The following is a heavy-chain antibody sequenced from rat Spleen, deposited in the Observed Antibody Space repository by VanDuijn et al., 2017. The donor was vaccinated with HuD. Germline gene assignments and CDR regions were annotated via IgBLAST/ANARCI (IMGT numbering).Heavy chain of an antibody. CDR2: IWKGGST. CDR3: AKHGGSYPPYVMDV. CDR1: GFSVTNYH. D-gene: IGHD1-2*01. J-gene: IGHJ4*01. V-gene: IGHV2-61*01. Sequence: QVRLKESGPRLVQPSQTLSVTCTVSGFSVTNYHVNWVRQPPGKGLEWVGAIWKGGSTDYNSALKSRLSISRDTSKNQVFLKMNSLQTDDTGTYYCAKHGGSYPPYVMDVWGQGASVTVSS.